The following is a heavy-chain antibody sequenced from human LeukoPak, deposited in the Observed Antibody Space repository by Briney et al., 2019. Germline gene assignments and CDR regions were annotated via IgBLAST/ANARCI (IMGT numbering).Heavy chain of an antibody. J-gene: IGHJ4*02. CDR3: AKDQGGHCSSTSCYPIDY. D-gene: IGHD2-2*01. CDR2: ISYDGSNE. V-gene: IGHV3-30*18. Sequence: PGGSLRLSCEASGFTFSNYWMHWVRQAPGKGLEWVAVISYDGSNEYYADSVKGRFTISRDSSKNTLYLQMNSLRAEDTAVYYCAKDQGGHCSSTSCYPIDYWGQGTLVTVSS. CDR1: GFTFSNYW.